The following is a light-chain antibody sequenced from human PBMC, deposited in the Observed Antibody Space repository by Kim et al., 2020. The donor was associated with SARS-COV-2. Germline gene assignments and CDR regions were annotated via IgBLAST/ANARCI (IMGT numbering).Light chain of an antibody. CDR1: QCISNR. CDR3: QQYDRLST. V-gene: IGKV1-5*03. CDR2: RAS. J-gene: IGKJ4*01. Sequence: LSASVGDRVTITCRASQCISNRLAWYQQKPGKAPKCLIYRASNLEPGVPSRCSGSGSGTEFTLTINSLQPDDFATYYCQQYDRLSTFGGGTKLE.